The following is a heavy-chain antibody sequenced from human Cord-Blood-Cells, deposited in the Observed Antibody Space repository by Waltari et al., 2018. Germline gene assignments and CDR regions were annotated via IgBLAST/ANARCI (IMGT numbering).Heavy chain of an antibody. CDR3: ARVRPPFTIVVVVSYYYYYYMDV. D-gene: IGHD3-3*01. V-gene: IGHV4-34*01. Sequence: QVQLQQWGAGLLKPSETLYLTCAVYGGSFSGYYWSWIRQPPGKVLEWLGEINNRGSTNVTPARKSRVTISVDTSKSQFSLKLSSVPAADTAVYYCARVRPPFTIVVVVSYYYYYYMDVWGKGTTVTVSS. J-gene: IGHJ6*03. CDR2: INNRGST. CDR1: GGSFSGYY.